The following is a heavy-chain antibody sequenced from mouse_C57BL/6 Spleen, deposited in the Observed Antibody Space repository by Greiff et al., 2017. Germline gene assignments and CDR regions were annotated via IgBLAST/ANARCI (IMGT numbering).Heavy chain of an antibody. CDR3: ARTADYYGSSPSAMDY. V-gene: IGHV1-76*01. J-gene: IGHJ4*01. CDR2: IYPGSGNT. D-gene: IGHD1-1*01. CDR1: GYTFTDYY. Sequence: QVQLQQSGAELVRPGASVKLSCKASGYTFTDYYINWVKQRPGQGLGWIARIYPGSGNTYYNEKFKGKATLTAEKSSSTAYMQLSSLTSEDSAVYFCARTADYYGSSPSAMDYWGQGTSVTVSS.